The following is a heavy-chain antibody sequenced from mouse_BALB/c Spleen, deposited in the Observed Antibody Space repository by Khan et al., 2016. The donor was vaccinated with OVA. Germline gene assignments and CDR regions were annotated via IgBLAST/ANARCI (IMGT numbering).Heavy chain of an antibody. Sequence: EVELVESGGGIVQPGGSLKRSCAASRVTISSYGMPSVRQTPDKRLELVATIGSNGGNTDYTDNVKRQSTISGDNAKNALYLQMSSLKSEDTAMYYCARSAIWGQGTTLTVSS. CDR3: ARSAI. CDR1: RVTISSYG. V-gene: IGHV5-6-3*01. J-gene: IGHJ2*01. CDR2: IGSNGGNT. D-gene: IGHD2-12*01.